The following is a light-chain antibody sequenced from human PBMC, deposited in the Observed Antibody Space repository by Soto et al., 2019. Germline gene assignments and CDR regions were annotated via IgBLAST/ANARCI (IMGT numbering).Light chain of an antibody. J-gene: IGKJ1*01. CDR1: QNVRKNY. CDR2: GAS. CDR3: QGYGNSRT. V-gene: IGKV3-20*01. Sequence: EAELTQSPGTPSVSPGERATLSCRASQNVRKNYIGWYQQKPGQAPRLLIYGASIRATGIPDRFSGSGSGTDFTLTISRMEPEDFAVYYCQGYGNSRTFGQGTKVDIK.